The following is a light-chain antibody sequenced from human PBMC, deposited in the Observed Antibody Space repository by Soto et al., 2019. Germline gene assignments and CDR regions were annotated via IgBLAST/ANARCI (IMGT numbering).Light chain of an antibody. CDR2: EGT. Sequence: ALTQPASVSGSPGQSITISCSGTTSDVGGYNLVSWYQQHTAKAPKLLIYEGTQRPSGVSSRFSGSKSGNTASLTISGLQAKDEADYYCCSYASSSSYVFGTGTKVTVL. CDR1: TSDVGGYNL. CDR3: CSYASSSSYV. V-gene: IGLV2-23*01. J-gene: IGLJ1*01.